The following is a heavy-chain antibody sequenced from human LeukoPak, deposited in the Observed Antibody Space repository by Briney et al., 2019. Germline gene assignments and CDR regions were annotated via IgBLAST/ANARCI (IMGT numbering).Heavy chain of an antibody. V-gene: IGHV3-48*02. D-gene: IGHD4-17*01. J-gene: IGHJ4*02. CDR3: ARDNYGDVKPYYFDY. Sequence: GGSLRLSCAASGFTFSTYSMDWVRQAPGKGLEWVSYISSSSSTIYYADSVKGRFTISRDNGKNSLSLQMNSLRDEDTAVYYCARDNYGDVKPYYFDYWGPGTLVTVSS. CDR2: ISSSSSTI. CDR1: GFTFSTYS.